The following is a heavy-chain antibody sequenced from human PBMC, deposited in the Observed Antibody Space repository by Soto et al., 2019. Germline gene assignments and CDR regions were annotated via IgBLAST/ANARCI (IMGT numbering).Heavy chain of an antibody. J-gene: IGHJ6*02. CDR2: IRSKANSYAT. D-gene: IGHD2-15*01. V-gene: IGHV3-73*01. Sequence: GGSLRLSCAASGFTFSGSAMHWVRQASGKGLEWVGRIRSKANSYATAYAASVKGRFTISRDESKNTAYLQMNSLKTEAVAVYYCIAVAATPVHSSYGMDVWGQGTTVTVSS. CDR1: GFTFSGSA. CDR3: IAVAATPVHSSYGMDV.